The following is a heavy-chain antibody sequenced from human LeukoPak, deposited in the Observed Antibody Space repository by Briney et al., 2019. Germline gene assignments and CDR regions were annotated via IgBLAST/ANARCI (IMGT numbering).Heavy chain of an antibody. Sequence: GGSLRLSCAASGFTFSTYSMNWVRQAPGKGLEWVSYIRRGSSTTYYADSVKGRFTISRDNANNSLYLQLNSLRAEDTAVYYCVRGSYGAYDYWGQGSLVTVSS. V-gene: IGHV3-48*04. J-gene: IGHJ4*02. CDR2: IRRGSSTT. CDR1: GFTFSTYS. D-gene: IGHD4-17*01. CDR3: VRGSYGAYDY.